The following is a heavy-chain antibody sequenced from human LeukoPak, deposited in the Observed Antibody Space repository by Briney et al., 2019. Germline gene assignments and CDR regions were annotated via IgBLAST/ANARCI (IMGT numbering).Heavy chain of an antibody. CDR3: ARPYADLGGDFDH. Sequence: PGGSLRLSCAASGFTFSGSAINWVRQASGKGLEWVGRIRSKVNNYATEYAASVRGSFTISRDDSKNTAYLQMNSLKIEDTAVYYCARPYADLGGDFDHWGQGTLVTVS. D-gene: IGHD4-17*01. J-gene: IGHJ4*02. V-gene: IGHV3-73*01. CDR2: IRSKVNNYAT. CDR1: GFTFSGSA.